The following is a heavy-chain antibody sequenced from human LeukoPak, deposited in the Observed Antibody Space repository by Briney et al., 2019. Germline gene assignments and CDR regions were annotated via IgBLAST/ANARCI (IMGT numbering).Heavy chain of an antibody. D-gene: IGHD3-10*01. J-gene: IGHJ4*02. CDR3: ARGPGSYYNTNDD. Sequence: PGGSLRLSCSASGFTFSSYSMNWVRQAPGKGLEWVSSSSSSSSYIYYADSVKGRFTISRDNAKHSLYLQMNSLRAEDTAVYYCARGPGSYYNTNDDWGQGTLVTVSS. CDR1: GFTFSSYS. V-gene: IGHV3-21*01. CDR2: SSSSSSYI.